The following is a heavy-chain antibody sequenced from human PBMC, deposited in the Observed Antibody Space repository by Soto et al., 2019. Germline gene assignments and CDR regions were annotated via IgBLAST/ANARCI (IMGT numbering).Heavy chain of an antibody. J-gene: IGHJ4*02. V-gene: IGHV1-69*02. CDR1: GGTFSSYT. CDR2: IIPILGIA. CDR3: ARVIVSNCFYYFDD. Sequence: QVQLVQSGAEVKKPGSSVKVSCKASGGTFSSYTISWVRQATGQGLEWMGRIIPILGIANYAQKFQCRVTITADKSTRTAYMELSSLRSEDTAVYYCARVIVSNCFYYFDDWGQGTLVTVSS. D-gene: IGHD4-4*01.